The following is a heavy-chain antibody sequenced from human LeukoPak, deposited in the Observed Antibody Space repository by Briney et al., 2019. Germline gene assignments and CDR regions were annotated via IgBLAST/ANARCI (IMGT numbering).Heavy chain of an antibody. CDR2: IIPILGIA. J-gene: IGHJ4*02. D-gene: IGHD3-3*01. Sequence: GASVKVSCKASGYTFTGYYMHWARQAPGQGLEWMGRIIPILGIANYAQKFQGRVTITADKSTSTAYMELSSLRSEDTAVYYCARDFYKTIFGVVIIYHFDYWGQGTLVTVSS. CDR3: ARDFYKTIFGVVIIYHFDY. V-gene: IGHV1-69*04. CDR1: GYTFTGYY.